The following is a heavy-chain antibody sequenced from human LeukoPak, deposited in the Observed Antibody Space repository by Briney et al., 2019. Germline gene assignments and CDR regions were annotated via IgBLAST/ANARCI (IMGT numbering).Heavy chain of an antibody. CDR3: ARALEGYCSGGSCYQLGNY. D-gene: IGHD2-15*01. CDR2: ISSSSSYI. J-gene: IGHJ4*02. Sequence: GGSLRLSCAASGFTFGSYAMNWVRQAPGKGLEWVSSISSSSSYIYYADSVKGRFTISRDNAKNSLYLQMNSLRAGDTAVYYCARALEGYCSGGSCYQLGNYWGQGTLVTVSS. CDR1: GFTFGSYA. V-gene: IGHV3-21*01.